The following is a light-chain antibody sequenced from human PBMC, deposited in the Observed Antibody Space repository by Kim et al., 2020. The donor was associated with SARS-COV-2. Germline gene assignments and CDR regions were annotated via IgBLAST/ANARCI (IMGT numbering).Light chain of an antibody. J-gene: IGKJ2*01. Sequence: EIVMTQSPATLSASPGERATLSCRASQSLSSNLAWYQQTPGQPPRLLIYGASTRATGIPARFSGSGSGTEFTLTISSLQSEDFAVYYCQQYHNWPLFTFGQGTKLEI. CDR2: GAS. CDR3: QQYHNWPLFT. V-gene: IGKV3-15*01. CDR1: QSLSSN.